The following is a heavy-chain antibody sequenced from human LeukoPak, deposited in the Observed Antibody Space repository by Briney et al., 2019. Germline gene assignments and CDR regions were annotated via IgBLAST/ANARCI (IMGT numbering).Heavy chain of an antibody. D-gene: IGHD3-9*01. CDR1: GYIFSDYW. V-gene: IGHV5-51*01. J-gene: IGHJ5*01. CDR3: ARLSRPHILDTNWFDS. CDR2: IDPGDSDV. Sequence: GESLKISCTGSGYIFSDYWVGWVRQMPGKGLEWMGIIDPGDSDVRYSPSFQGQVIMSADKSISTAYLEWSGLKASDTAMYYCARLSRPHILDTNWFDSWGQGSLVTISS.